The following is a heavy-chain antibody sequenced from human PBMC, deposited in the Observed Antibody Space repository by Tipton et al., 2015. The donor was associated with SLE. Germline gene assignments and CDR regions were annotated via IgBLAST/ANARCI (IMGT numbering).Heavy chain of an antibody. CDR3: ARDVEDLRSSPPAHGFDI. CDR2: IYTSGYT. D-gene: IGHD4-17*01. Sequence: TLSLTCNVSGGSISFGSYYWSWIRQPAGKGLEWIGRIYTSGYTDYSPSLKSRVTISLDTSKNQLSLKLNSVTAADTAVYYCARDVEDLRSSPPAHGFDIWGQGTMVTVSS. J-gene: IGHJ3*02. CDR1: GGSISFGSYY. V-gene: IGHV4-61*02.